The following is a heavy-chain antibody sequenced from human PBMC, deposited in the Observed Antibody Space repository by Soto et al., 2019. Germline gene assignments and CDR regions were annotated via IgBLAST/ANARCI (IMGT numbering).Heavy chain of an antibody. D-gene: IGHD6-19*01. CDR1: GGSISSGDYY. CDR3: ASEAPYSSGWYFDY. Sequence: QVQLQESGPGLVKPSQTLSLTCTVSGGSISSGDYYWSWIRQPPGKGLEGIGYIYYSGSTHYNPSLKSRVTISVDTSQNQFSLKLSSVTAADTAVYYCASEAPYSSGWYFDYWGQGTLVTVSS. V-gene: IGHV4-30-4*01. J-gene: IGHJ4*02. CDR2: IYYSGST.